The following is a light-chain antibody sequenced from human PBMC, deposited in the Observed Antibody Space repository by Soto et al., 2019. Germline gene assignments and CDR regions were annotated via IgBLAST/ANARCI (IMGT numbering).Light chain of an antibody. CDR2: DAS. V-gene: IGKV1-5*01. Sequence: DIQMTQSPSTLSASVGDRVTITCRASQSISSWLAWYQQKPGEAPKLLIYDASSLESGVPSRFSGSGSGTTFTLTISSLQSDDFATYYCLQYNGYYRTFGQGTKVDIK. CDR3: LQYNGYYRT. CDR1: QSISSW. J-gene: IGKJ1*01.